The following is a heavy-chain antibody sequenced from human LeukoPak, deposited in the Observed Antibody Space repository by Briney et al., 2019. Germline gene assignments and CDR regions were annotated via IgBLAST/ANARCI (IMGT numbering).Heavy chain of an antibody. Sequence: PGGSLRLSCAASGFTFDDYAMHWVRQAPVKGLEWVAGISWYSGSIGYADSVKGRFTISRDNAKNSLYLQMNSLRAEDTALYYLSKDTSRGLPDYDAFDIWGQGTMVTVSS. J-gene: IGHJ3*02. CDR1: GFTFDDYA. D-gene: IGHD6-19*01. CDR3: SKDTSRGLPDYDAFDI. V-gene: IGHV3-9*01. CDR2: ISWYSGSI.